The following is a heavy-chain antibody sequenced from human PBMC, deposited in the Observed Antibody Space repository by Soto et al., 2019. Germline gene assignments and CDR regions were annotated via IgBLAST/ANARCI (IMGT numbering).Heavy chain of an antibody. CDR1: GFTFNNYA. D-gene: IGHD6-13*01. V-gene: IGHV3-23*01. Sequence: EVQLLESGGGLVQPGGSLRLSCAVSGFTFNNYAMSWVRQAPGKGLEWVSGTSATGTTTHYADSVKGRFTISRDNSKNTLFLQMNSLRAEDTAIYYCARDSSSSWYHYYYGMDVWGQGTTVTVSS. J-gene: IGHJ6*02. CDR2: TSATGTTT. CDR3: ARDSSSSWYHYYYGMDV.